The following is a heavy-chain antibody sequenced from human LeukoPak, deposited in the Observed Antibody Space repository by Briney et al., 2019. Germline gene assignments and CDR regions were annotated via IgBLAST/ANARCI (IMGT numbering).Heavy chain of an antibody. CDR2: IHHSGST. Sequence: SETLSLTCAVYGGSFSGYYWSWIRQPPGKGLEWIGEIHHSGSTNYNPSLKSRVTISVDTSKNQFSLKLSSVTAADTAVYYCASAQKPVDGYIDGRGSPFDYWGQGTLVTVSS. V-gene: IGHV4-34*01. CDR3: ASAQKPVDGYIDGRGSPFDY. CDR1: GGSFSGYY. D-gene: IGHD5-24*01. J-gene: IGHJ4*02.